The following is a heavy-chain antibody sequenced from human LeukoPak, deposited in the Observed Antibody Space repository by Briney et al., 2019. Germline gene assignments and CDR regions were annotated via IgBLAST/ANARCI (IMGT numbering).Heavy chain of an antibody. Sequence: RASETLSLTCTVYGHSIINTIYHWGWVRQPPGKGLEWIGSIHCSGTTYYKPSLKSRLTISVDTSTNQFSLKLSSVTAADTAVYYCASHGLSTGGYYIMDVWGQGTTVTVSS. J-gene: IGHJ6*02. CDR1: GHSIINTIYH. CDR3: ASHGLSTGGYYIMDV. CDR2: IHCSGTT. D-gene: IGHD4-17*01. V-gene: IGHV4-39*01.